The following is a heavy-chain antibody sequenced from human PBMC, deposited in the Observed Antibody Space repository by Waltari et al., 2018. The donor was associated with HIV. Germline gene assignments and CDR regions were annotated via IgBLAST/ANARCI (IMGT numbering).Heavy chain of an antibody. CDR1: GGSITSYY. CDR2: IYYSGRT. J-gene: IGHJ5*02. CDR3: ARDLVVAAAEGFDP. D-gene: IGHD2-15*01. Sequence: QVELQESGPGLVKPSETLSLTCTVSGGSITSYYWSWIRQSPGLGLEWIGHIYYSGRTTYNPSLKGRVIMSLDTSNNHISLNLRSLSAADTAVYYCARDLVVAAAEGFDPWGQGILVTVSS. V-gene: IGHV4-59*01.